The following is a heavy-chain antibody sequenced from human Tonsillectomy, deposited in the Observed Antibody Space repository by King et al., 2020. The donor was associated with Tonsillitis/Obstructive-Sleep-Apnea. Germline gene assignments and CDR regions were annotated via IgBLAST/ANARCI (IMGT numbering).Heavy chain of an antibody. CDR1: GGSISYYY. Sequence: QLQESGPGLVKPSETLSLTCTVSGGSISYYYWSWIRQPPGKGLEWIGFIYYSGSTNYTPPLKSRLTISVDTSKNQFSLKLSSVTAADTAVYYCGRGERHGPALFDYWGQGTLVTVSS. J-gene: IGHJ4*02. CDR3: GRGERHGPALFDY. D-gene: IGHD6-25*01. V-gene: IGHV4-59*01. CDR2: IYYSGST.